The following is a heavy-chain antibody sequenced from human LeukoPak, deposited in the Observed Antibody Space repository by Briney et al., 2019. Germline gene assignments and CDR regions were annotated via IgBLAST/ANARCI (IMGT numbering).Heavy chain of an antibody. CDR2: FNGRSGAT. J-gene: IGHJ4*02. Sequence: GGSLRLSCAASGFSFSSDSMSGLREAPGKGLEGVSSFNGRSGATYYADSVKGRFTIYRDNSKNTLYLQMNSLRAEDTAVYYCARSYDSSGYYYRDFDYWGQGTLVTVSS. CDR1: GFSFSSDS. CDR3: ARSYDSSGYYYRDFDY. V-gene: IGHV3-23*01. D-gene: IGHD3-22*01.